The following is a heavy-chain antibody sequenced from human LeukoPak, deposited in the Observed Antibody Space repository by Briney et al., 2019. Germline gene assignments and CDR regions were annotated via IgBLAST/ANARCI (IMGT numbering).Heavy chain of an antibody. CDR3: AKETLYYYDSSGLYDAFDI. D-gene: IGHD3-22*01. V-gene: IGHV3-9*01. CDR2: ISWNSGSI. Sequence: GGSLRLSCAASGFTFDDYAMHWVRQAPGKGLEWVSGISWNSGSIGYADSVKGRFTISRDNAKNSLYLQMNSLRAEDTALYYCAKETLYYYDSSGLYDAFDIWGQGTMVTVSS. CDR1: GFTFDDYA. J-gene: IGHJ3*02.